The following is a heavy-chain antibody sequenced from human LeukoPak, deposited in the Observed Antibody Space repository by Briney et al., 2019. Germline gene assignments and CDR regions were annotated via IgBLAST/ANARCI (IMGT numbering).Heavy chain of an antibody. CDR3: ARLAPSSVGY. CDR1: GGSISSSSYY. CDR2: IYYSGST. Sequence: SETLSLTCTVSGGSISSSSYYWGWIRQPPGKGLEWIGSIYYSGSTYYNPSLKSRVTISADTSKNQFSLKLSSVTAADTAVYYCARLAPSSVGYWGQGTLVTVSS. J-gene: IGHJ4*02. D-gene: IGHD3-10*01. V-gene: IGHV4-39*07.